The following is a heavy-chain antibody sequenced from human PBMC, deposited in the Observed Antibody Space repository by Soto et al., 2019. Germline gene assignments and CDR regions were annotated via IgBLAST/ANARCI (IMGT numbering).Heavy chain of an antibody. CDR2: VSHDGRNT. J-gene: IGHJ4*02. CDR3: AKWGRQWLVTSDFNY. V-gene: IGHV3-30*18. Sequence: VQLVESGGGVVQPGRSLRLSCAASGFTFSDYAMHWVRQAPGKGLEWVAVVSHDGRNTHYADSVKGRFTISRDSSKNKVSLEMTSLRAEDTAVYYCAKWGRQWLVTSDFNYWGQGALVTVSS. D-gene: IGHD6-19*01. CDR1: GFTFSDYA.